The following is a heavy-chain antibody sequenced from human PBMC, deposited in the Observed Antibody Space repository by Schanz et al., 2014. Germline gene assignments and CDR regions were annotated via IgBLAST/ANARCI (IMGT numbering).Heavy chain of an antibody. J-gene: IGHJ4*02. CDR1: GFSLNTYG. V-gene: IGHV3-33*01. CDR3: ARANYRRKINFDY. CDR2: IWNNGVTK. Sequence: QAQLMESGGGVVQPGTSLILSCSVSGFSLNTYGIHWFRQPAGKGLEWVAVIWNNGVTKYYADSVRSRFTISRDNSKNTLYLHMNALRSEDTAVYYGARANYRRKINFDYWGRGTLVTVSS. D-gene: IGHD3-10*01.